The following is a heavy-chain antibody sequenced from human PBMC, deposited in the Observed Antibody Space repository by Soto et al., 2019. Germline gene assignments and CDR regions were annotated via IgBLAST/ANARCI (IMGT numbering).Heavy chain of an antibody. CDR2: IHYSGST. Sequence: SETLSLACTVSGGSISSYYWSWIRQPPGKGLEWIGYIHYSGSTKYNPSLKSRVTISVDTSKNQFSLKLSSVTAADTAVYYCSRDRGGVASNWFDPWGQGTLVTVSS. CDR1: GGSISSYY. CDR3: SRDRGGVASNWFDP. V-gene: IGHV4-59*01. J-gene: IGHJ5*02. D-gene: IGHD3-10*01.